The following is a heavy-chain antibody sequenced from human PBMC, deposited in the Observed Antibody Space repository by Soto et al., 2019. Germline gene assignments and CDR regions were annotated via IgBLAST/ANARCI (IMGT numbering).Heavy chain of an antibody. V-gene: IGHV2-5*02. Sequence: SGPTLVNPTQTLTLTCPFSGFSLSTSGVGVGWIRQPPGKALEWLALIYWDDDKRYSPSLKSRLTITKDTSKNQVVLTMTNMDPVDTATYYCARDQSWHDLVWWFDPWGQGTLVTVSS. CDR2: IYWDDDK. J-gene: IGHJ5*02. D-gene: IGHD1-1*01. CDR3: ARDQSWHDLVWWFDP. CDR1: GFSLSTSGVG.